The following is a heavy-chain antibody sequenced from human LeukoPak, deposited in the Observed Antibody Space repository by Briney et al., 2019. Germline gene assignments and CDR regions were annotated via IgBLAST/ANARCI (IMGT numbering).Heavy chain of an antibody. CDR1: GYTFTGYY. D-gene: IGHD5-18*01. V-gene: IGHV1-46*01. CDR2: INPSGGST. CDR3: ARDREGGYSYGFDY. Sequence: GASVKVSCKASGYTFTGYYMHWVRQAPGQGLGWMGVINPSGGSTSYAQKFQGRVTMTRDTSTSTVYMELSSLRSEDTAVYYCARDREGGYSYGFDYWGQGTLVTVSS. J-gene: IGHJ4*02.